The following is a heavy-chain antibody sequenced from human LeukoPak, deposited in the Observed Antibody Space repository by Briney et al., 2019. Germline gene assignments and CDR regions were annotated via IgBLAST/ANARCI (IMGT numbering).Heavy chain of an antibody. CDR2: ISYDGSNK. Sequence: GGSLRLSCAASGFTFSSYGMHWVRQAPGKGLEWVAVISYDGSNKYYADSVKGRFTISRDNSKNTLYLQMNSLRAEDTAVYYCVRGRGLGVVSPYFDYWGQGTLVTVSS. D-gene: IGHD3-3*01. CDR1: GFTFSSYG. CDR3: VRGRGLGVVSPYFDY. J-gene: IGHJ4*02. V-gene: IGHV3-30*03.